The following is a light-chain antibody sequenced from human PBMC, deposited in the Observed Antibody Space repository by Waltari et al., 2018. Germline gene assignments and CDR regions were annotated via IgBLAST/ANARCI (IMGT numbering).Light chain of an antibody. V-gene: IGKV3-20*01. Sequence: EIVLTQHPGTLSLSPGERATLSRRASQSVSSNYLAWYQQKPGQAPRLFIYGASGRGTGIPDRFSGSGSGTDFTLTISRLEPEDFAVYYCQQYGRSSYTFGQGTKLEIK. J-gene: IGKJ2*01. CDR2: GAS. CDR3: QQYGRSSYT. CDR1: QSVSSNY.